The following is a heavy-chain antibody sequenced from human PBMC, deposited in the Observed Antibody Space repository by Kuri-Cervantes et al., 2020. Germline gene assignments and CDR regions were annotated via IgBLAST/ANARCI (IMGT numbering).Heavy chain of an antibody. CDR1: GFTFTSSA. D-gene: IGHD3-22*01. Sequence: AAKVSCKASGFTFTSSAVQWVRQARGQRLEWIGWIVVGSVNTNDAQKFQERDTITRYMSTSTAYMELSSLRSEDTAVSYCAADPIGDYYDSNGWGPIGYWGQGTLVTVSS. V-gene: IGHV1-58*01. J-gene: IGHJ4*02. CDR2: IVVGSVNT. CDR3: AADPIGDYYDSNGWGPIGY.